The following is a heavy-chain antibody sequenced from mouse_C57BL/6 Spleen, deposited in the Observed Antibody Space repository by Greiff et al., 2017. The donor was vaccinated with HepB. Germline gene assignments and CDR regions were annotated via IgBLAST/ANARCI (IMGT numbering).Heavy chain of an antibody. D-gene: IGHD1-2*01. CDR1: GYTFTSYG. J-gene: IGHJ4*01. CDR2: IYPRSGNT. CDR3: AIITTVEGYAMDY. Sequence: VKLQQSGAELARPGASVKLSCKASGYTFTSYGISWVKQRTGQGLEWIGEIYPRSGNTYYNEKFKGKATLTADKSSSTAYMELRSLTSEDSAVYFCAIITTVEGYAMDYWGQGTSVTVSS. V-gene: IGHV1-81*01.